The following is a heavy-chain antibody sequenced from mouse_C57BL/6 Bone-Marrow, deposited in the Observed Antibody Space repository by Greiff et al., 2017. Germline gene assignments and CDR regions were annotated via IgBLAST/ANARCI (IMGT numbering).Heavy chain of an antibody. CDR3: ASIITPHWYFDV. V-gene: IGHV2-2*01. CDR1: GFSLTSYG. Sequence: VQLVESGPGLVQPSQSLSITCTVSGFSLTSYGVHWVRQSPGKGLEWLGVIWSGGSTDYNAAFISRLSISKDNSKSQVFFKMNSLQADDTAIYYCASIITPHWYFDVWGTGTTVTVSS. D-gene: IGHD1-1*01. CDR2: IWSGGST. J-gene: IGHJ1*03.